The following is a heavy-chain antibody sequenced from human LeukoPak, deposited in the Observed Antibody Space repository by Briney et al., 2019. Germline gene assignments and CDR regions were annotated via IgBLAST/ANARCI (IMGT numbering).Heavy chain of an antibody. CDR1: GYTFTSYY. CDR2: INPSGGST. Sequence: ASVKVSCKASGYTFTSYYMHWVRQAPGQGPEWMGIINPSGGSTSYAQKFQGRVTMTTDTSTSTAYMELRSLRSDDTAVYYCARDVHLRYYFDYWGQGTLVTVSS. CDR3: ARDVHLRYYFDY. J-gene: IGHJ4*02. V-gene: IGHV1-46*01.